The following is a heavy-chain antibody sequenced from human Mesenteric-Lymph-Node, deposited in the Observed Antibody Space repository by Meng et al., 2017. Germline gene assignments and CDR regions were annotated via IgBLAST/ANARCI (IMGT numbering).Heavy chain of an antibody. CDR1: GDSVSSNSAA. D-gene: IGHD6-13*01. Sequence: QVRLQQAGPGLGKPSRTLSLACATSGDSVSSNSAAWNWIRQSPSRGLEWLGRTYYRSKWYNDYAVSVKSRITINPDTSKNQFSLQLNSVTPEDTAVYYCARDPIAAAGENWFDPWGQGTLVTVSS. J-gene: IGHJ5*02. CDR2: TYYRSKWYN. CDR3: ARDPIAAAGENWFDP. V-gene: IGHV6-1*01.